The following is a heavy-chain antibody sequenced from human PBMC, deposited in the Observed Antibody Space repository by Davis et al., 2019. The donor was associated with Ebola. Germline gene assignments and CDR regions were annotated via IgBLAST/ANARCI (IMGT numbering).Heavy chain of an antibody. CDR2: IYPGDSDT. D-gene: IGHD3-22*01. J-gene: IGHJ4*02. CDR1: GYSFTSYW. Sequence: KISCKGSGYSFTSYWIGWVRQMPGKGLEWMGIIYPGDSDTTYSPSFQGQVTISADKSISTAYLQWSSLKASDTAMYYCARATTYYYDSSGYYGTPIFDYWGQGTLVTVSS. V-gene: IGHV5-51*01. CDR3: ARATTYYYDSSGYYGTPIFDY.